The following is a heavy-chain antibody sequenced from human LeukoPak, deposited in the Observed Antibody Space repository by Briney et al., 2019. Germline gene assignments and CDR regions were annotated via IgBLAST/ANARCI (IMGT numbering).Heavy chain of an antibody. CDR1: GGSISSYY. CDR2: IFYSGIT. V-gene: IGHV4-59*08. CDR3: ATGSGSYYKPFDY. D-gene: IGHD3-10*01. Sequence: KPSETLSLTCTVSGGSISSYYWSWIRQPPGKGLEWIGYIFYSGITNYNPSLSLKSRVTISVDTSKNRFSLKLSSVTAADTAVYYCATGSGSYYKPFDYWGQGTLVTVSS. J-gene: IGHJ4*02.